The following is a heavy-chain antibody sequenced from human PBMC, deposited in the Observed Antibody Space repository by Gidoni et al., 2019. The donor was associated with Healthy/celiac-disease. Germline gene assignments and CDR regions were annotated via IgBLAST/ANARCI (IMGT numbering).Heavy chain of an antibody. CDR2: INHSGST. Sequence: GLEWIGEINHSGSTNYNPSLKSRVTISVDTSKNQFSLKLSSVTAADTAVYYCARGRYCSSTSCLGPHGMDVWGQGTTVTVSS. V-gene: IGHV4-34*01. J-gene: IGHJ6*02. CDR3: ARGRYCSSTSCLGPHGMDV. D-gene: IGHD2-2*01.